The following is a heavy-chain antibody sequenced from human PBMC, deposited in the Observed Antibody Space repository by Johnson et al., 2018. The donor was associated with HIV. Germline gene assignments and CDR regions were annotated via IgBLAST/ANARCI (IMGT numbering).Heavy chain of an antibody. CDR1: GFTFSSYG. V-gene: IGHV3-30*03. Sequence: VQVVESGGGVAQPGRSLRLSCAASGFTFSSYGMHWVRQAPGKGLEWVAVISYDGSNKYYADSVKGRFTISRDNSKNTLYLQMHSLRTEDTALYYCARDKSVKDLIVVGNTAFDIWGQGTMVTVSS. D-gene: IGHD3-22*01. CDR2: ISYDGSNK. CDR3: ARDKSVKDLIVVGNTAFDI. J-gene: IGHJ3*02.